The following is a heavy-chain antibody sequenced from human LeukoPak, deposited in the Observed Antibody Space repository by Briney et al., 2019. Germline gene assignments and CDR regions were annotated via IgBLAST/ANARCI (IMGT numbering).Heavy chain of an antibody. V-gene: IGHV3-33*01. Sequence: GGSLRLSCAASGFTFSTYGMHWVRQAPGKGLEWVAVIWYDGTNKYYTDSVKGRFTISRDNSKNTLYLQMDSLRVEDTAVYYCARYPVGAGLPDAFDVWGQGTRVTVSS. CDR3: ARYPVGAGLPDAFDV. CDR1: GFTFSTYG. D-gene: IGHD1-26*01. CDR2: IWYDGTNK. J-gene: IGHJ3*01.